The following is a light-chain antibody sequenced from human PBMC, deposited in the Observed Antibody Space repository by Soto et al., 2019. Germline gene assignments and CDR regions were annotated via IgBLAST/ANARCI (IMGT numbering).Light chain of an antibody. CDR2: ENN. V-gene: IGLV6-57*02. J-gene: IGLJ2*01. CDR3: QSYDSANPVV. CDR1: SGTIASNY. Sequence: NFMLTQPHSVSESPGKTVTISCTGSSGTIASNYVQWYQQRPGSAPTIVIYENNQRPSGVPDRFSGSIDSSSNSASLTISGLKTDDEADYYCQSYDSANPVVFGGGTKLTVL.